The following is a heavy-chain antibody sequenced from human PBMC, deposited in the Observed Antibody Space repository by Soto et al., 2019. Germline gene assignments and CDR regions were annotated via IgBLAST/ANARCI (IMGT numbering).Heavy chain of an antibody. J-gene: IGHJ6*02. CDR2: MNPNSGNT. Sequence: GPSVKVSCKASGYTFTSYDINLVRQATGQGLEWMGWMNPNSGNTGYAQKFQGRVTMTRNTSISTAYMELSSLRSEDTAVYYCARGRPTLLWFGELLGYYYYYYGMDVWGQGTTVTVSS. D-gene: IGHD3-10*01. CDR1: GYTFTSYD. V-gene: IGHV1-8*01. CDR3: ARGRPTLLWFGELLGYYYYYYGMDV.